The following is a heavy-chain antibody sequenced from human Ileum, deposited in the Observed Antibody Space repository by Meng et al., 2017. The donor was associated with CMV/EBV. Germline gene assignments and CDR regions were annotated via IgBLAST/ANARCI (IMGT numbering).Heavy chain of an antibody. V-gene: IGHV1-69*05. CDR3: ARASYSRGWYFDH. J-gene: IGHJ4*02. Sequence: ASGGTVCSFTISWVRQAPRQGLEWMGGLVPMFGAPSYAKKVQGRLTITTVESTSTGYMEVSSLRSEGTAVYDCARASYSRGWYFDHWGQGTLVTVSS. CDR2: LVPMFGAP. D-gene: IGHD6-19*01. CDR1: GGTVCSFT.